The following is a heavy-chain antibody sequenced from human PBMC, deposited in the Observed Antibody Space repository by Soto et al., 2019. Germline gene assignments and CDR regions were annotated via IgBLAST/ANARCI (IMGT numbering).Heavy chain of an antibody. V-gene: IGHV1-58*01. CDR3: AAELYSYGPSYFDY. CDR2: IVVGSGNT. Sequence: GASVKVSCKASGFTFTSSAVQWVRQARGQRLEWIGWIVVGSGNTNYAQKFQERVTITRDMSTSTAYMELSSLRSGDTAVYYCAAELYSYGPSYFDYWGQGTLVTVSS. CDR1: GFTFTSSA. J-gene: IGHJ4*02. D-gene: IGHD5-18*01.